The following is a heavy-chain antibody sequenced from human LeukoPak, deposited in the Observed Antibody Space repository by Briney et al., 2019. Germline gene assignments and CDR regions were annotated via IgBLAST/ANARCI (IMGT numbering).Heavy chain of an antibody. Sequence: NPSETLSLTCTVSGGSISTYYWSWIRRPPGKGLEWIGYIYYSGSTNYNPSLKSRATISVDTSKNQFSLKLSSVTAADTAVYYCARGYGDYSGWFDPWGQGTLVTVSS. CDR1: GGSISTYY. J-gene: IGHJ5*02. CDR2: IYYSGST. D-gene: IGHD4-23*01. CDR3: ARGYGDYSGWFDP. V-gene: IGHV4-59*01.